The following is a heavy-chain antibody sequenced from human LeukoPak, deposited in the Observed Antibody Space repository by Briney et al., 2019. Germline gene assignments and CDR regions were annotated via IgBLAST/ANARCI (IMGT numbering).Heavy chain of an antibody. CDR1: GGAISSYY. CDR3: VRARRDSDGWYFLDY. V-gene: IGHV4-4*07. Sequence: PSETLSLTCTVSGGAISSYYWNWIRQPAGKGQEWIGRIFPGGSTYYNPSLKSRVTMSVDTSKNHFSLKLSSVTAADTAVYYCVRARRDSDGWYFLDYWGQGTLVTASS. CDR2: IFPGGST. D-gene: IGHD6-19*01. J-gene: IGHJ4*02.